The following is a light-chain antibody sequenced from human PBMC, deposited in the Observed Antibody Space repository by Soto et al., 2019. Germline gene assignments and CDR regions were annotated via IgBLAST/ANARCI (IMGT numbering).Light chain of an antibody. CDR2: EVS. J-gene: IGLJ1*01. Sequence: SVLTQPPSASGAPGQSVTISCTGTSRDVCGYNYVSWYQQHPGKAPKLMIYEVSKRPSGVPDRFSGSKSGNTASLTVSGLQAEDDVYYYCSPYAGNNKPWGFYVFATVT. CDR3: SPYAGNNKPWGFYV. CDR1: SRDVCGYNY. V-gene: IGLV2-8*01.